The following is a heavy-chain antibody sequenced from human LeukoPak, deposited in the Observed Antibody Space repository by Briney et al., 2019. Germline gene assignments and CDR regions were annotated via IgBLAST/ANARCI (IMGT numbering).Heavy chain of an antibody. CDR2: IIPIFGTA. CDR3: AREYSYGHDAFDI. J-gene: IGHJ3*02. Sequence: GASVTVSCKASGGTFSSYAISWVRQAPGQGLEWMGGIIPIFGTANYAQKFQGRVTITADKSTSTAYMELSSLRSEDTAVYYCAREYSYGHDAFDIWGQGTMVTVSS. D-gene: IGHD5-18*01. V-gene: IGHV1-69*06. CDR1: GGTFSSYA.